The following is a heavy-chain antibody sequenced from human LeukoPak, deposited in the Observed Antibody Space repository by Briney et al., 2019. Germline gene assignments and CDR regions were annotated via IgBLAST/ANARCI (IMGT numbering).Heavy chain of an antibody. Sequence: PGGSLRLSCAASGFTFSSYDMTWVRRAPGRGLEWVSSIRPSGDNTYYGDSVKGRFTVSRDNSKNTVYLEMNNMRVDDTAVYYCARVAGWHWFDPWGQGTLVTVSS. J-gene: IGHJ5*02. CDR1: GFTFSSYD. D-gene: IGHD6-19*01. V-gene: IGHV3-23*01. CDR3: ARVAGWHWFDP. CDR2: IRPSGDNT.